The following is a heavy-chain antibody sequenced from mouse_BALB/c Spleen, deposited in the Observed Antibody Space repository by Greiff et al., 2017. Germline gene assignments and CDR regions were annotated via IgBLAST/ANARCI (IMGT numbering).Heavy chain of an antibody. CDR1: GFSLTSYG. D-gene: IGHD2-4*01. J-gene: IGHJ1*01. CDR2: IWSGGST. Sequence: VKLMESGPGLVQPSQSLSITCTVSGFSLTSYGVHWVRQSPGKGLEWLGVIWSGGSTDYNAAFISRLSISKDNSKSQVFFKMNSLQANDTAIYYCARNYDYDWYFDVWGAGTTVTVSS. V-gene: IGHV2-2*02. CDR3: ARNYDYDWYFDV.